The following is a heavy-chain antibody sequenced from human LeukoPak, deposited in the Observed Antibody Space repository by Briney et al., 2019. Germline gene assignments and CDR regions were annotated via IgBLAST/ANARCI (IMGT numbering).Heavy chain of an antibody. CDR1: GGSISSYY. D-gene: IGHD3-9*01. CDR3: ARVMTDDDILTGYYWVYYFDY. CDR2: IYTSGST. V-gene: IGHV4-4*07. J-gene: IGHJ4*02. Sequence: SETLSLTCTVSGGSISSYYWSWIRQPAGKGLEWIGRIYTSGSTNYNPSLKSRVTMSVDTSKNQFSLKLSSVTAADTAVYYCARVMTDDDILTGYYWVYYFDYWGQGTLVTVSS.